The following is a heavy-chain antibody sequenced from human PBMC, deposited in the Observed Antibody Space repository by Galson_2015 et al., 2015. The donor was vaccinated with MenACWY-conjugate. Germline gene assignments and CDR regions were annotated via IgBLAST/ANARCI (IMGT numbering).Heavy chain of an antibody. CDR1: GFTFSNYW. J-gene: IGHJ4*02. V-gene: IGHV3-7*01. Sequence: SLRLSCAASGFTFSNYWMSWVRQAPGRGLEWVANIKQDGSEKYYVDSVKGRFTISRDNTKNSLYLQMNTLRAEDTAVYYCERDRGGMSVTGPGSLDYWGQGTLVTVPS. CDR3: ERDRGGMSVTGPGSLDY. D-gene: IGHD6-19*01. CDR2: IKQDGSEK.